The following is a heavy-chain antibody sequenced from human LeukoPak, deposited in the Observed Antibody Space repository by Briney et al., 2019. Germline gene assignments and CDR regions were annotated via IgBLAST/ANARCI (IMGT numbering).Heavy chain of an antibody. CDR3: ARHGIGGSGSYYTNWFDP. CDR1: GDSISQSNYY. Sequence: PSETLSLTCTVSGDSISQSNYYWGWLRQPPGKALEWLGSIYSSGSTYDPPLKSRITVSADTSKNQFSLKLSSVTAADTAVYYCARHGIGGSGSYYTNWFDPWGQGTLVTVSS. J-gene: IGHJ5*02. V-gene: IGHV4-39*01. CDR2: IYSSGST. D-gene: IGHD3-10*01.